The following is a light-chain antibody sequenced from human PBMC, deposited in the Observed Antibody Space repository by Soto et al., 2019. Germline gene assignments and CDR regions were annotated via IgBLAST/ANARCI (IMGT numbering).Light chain of an antibody. CDR2: RAS. Sequence: EIVLTQSPGTLSLSPGERVTLSCRASQSVTSNYLAWYQQKPGQAPRLLIYRASFRATGIPDRFSGSGSGTDFTLTISRLEPEDFAVYYCQQSGTSPYTFGQGTRLEIK. CDR1: QSVTSNY. V-gene: IGKV3-20*01. J-gene: IGKJ2*01. CDR3: QQSGTSPYT.